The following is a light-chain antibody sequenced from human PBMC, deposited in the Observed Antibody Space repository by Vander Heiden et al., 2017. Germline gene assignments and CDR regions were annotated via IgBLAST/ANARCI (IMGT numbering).Light chain of an antibody. V-gene: IGKV3-20*01. Sequence: DIVLTPTPGTLSLSPGERATLPCRASQSVNNNYLAWFQQKPGQAPRLLIVGASNRATGIPDRFSGSGSGTDFTLTISRLEPEDFAVYYCQQYGSPPLTFGGGTKVEIK. CDR3: QQYGSPPLT. CDR2: GAS. J-gene: IGKJ4*01. CDR1: QSVNNNY.